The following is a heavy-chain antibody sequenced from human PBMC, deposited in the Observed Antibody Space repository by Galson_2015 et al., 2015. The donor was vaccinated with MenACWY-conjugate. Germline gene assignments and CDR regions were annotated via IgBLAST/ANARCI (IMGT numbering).Heavy chain of an antibody. V-gene: IGHV5-10-1*01. D-gene: IGHD4-11*01. Sequence: QSGAEVKKPGESLRISCKGSGYSFTSYWISWVRQMPGKGLEWMGRIDPSDSYTNYSPSFQGHVTISADKSISTAYLQWSSLKASDTAMYYCARHTRSDSNYVYYGMDVWGQGTTVTVSS. CDR1: GYSFTSYW. CDR2: IDPSDSYT. J-gene: IGHJ6*02. CDR3: ARHTRSDSNYVYYGMDV.